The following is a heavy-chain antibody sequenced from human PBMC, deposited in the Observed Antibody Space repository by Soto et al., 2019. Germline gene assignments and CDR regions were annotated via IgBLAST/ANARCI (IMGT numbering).Heavy chain of an antibody. J-gene: IGHJ4*02. D-gene: IGHD6-13*01. CDR3: VRMHGSNWYFDY. Sequence: PSQTLSLTCAISGDSVSNNSASWGWFRQSPSRGLEWLGRTYYRSKWSSDYAISVTGRITINPDTSKNQFSLHLNSVTPGDTAVYYCVRMHGSNWYFDYWGQGTLVTVSS. CDR1: GDSVSNNSAS. CDR2: TYYRSKWSS. V-gene: IGHV6-1*01.